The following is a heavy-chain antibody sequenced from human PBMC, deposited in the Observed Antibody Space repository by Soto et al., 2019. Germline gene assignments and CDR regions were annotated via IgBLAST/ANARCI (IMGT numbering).Heavy chain of an antibody. Sequence: EVQLLESGGSLVQPGGSLRLSCAASGFTFSSYAMSWVRQAPGKGLEWVSAISGSGGSTYYADSVKGRFTISRDNSKNTLYLQMNSLRAEDTAVYYCAGYSSSSINFDYWGQGTLVTVSS. CDR3: AGYSSSSINFDY. CDR1: GFTFSSYA. V-gene: IGHV3-23*01. J-gene: IGHJ4*02. CDR2: ISGSGGST. D-gene: IGHD6-6*01.